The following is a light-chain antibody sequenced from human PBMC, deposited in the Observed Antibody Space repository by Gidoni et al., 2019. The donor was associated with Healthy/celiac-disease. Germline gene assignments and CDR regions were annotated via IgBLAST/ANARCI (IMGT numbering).Light chain of an antibody. CDR3: QKYNSAPAT. J-gene: IGKJ3*01. Sequence: PSSLSPAVGDRVTITGRASQGISKYSAWNQQKPVKVPKLLIYAASTLQSGVPSRVSGSGSGTDFTLTISSLQPEDVATYYCQKYNSAPATFGPGTKVDIK. CDR1: QGISKY. V-gene: IGKV1-27*01. CDR2: AAS.